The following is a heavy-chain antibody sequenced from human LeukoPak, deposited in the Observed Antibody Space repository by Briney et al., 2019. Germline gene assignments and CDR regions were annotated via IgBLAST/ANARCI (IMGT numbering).Heavy chain of an antibody. CDR1: GGTFSSYA. CDR3: ARGRIAAAGADY. J-gene: IGHJ4*02. V-gene: IGHV1-69*05. CDR2: IIPIFGTA. D-gene: IGHD6-13*01. Sequence: GASVKVSCKASGGTFSSYAISWVRQAPGQGLEWMGGIIPIFGTANYAQKFQGRVTITTDESTSTAYMELSSLRSEDTAVYYCARGRIAAAGADYWGQGTLVTVSS.